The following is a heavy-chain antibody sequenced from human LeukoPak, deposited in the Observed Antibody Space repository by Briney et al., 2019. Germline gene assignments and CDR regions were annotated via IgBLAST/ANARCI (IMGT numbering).Heavy chain of an antibody. Sequence: PGGSLRLSCAASGFTFSAYWMSWVRQAPGKGLEWVAHIKGDGSEKYSVDSVKGRFTISRDNAKSSLYLQMNSLRAEDTALYYCARGGFGYVYSDYWGQGSLVTVSS. D-gene: IGHD2-8*01. V-gene: IGHV3-7*01. CDR3: ARGGFGYVYSDY. CDR1: GFTFSAYW. J-gene: IGHJ4*02. CDR2: IKGDGSEK.